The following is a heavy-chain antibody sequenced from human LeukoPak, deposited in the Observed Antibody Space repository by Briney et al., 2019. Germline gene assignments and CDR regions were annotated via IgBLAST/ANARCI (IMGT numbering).Heavy chain of an antibody. CDR2: IYYSGST. J-gene: IGHJ3*02. CDR1: GGSISSSSYY. CDR3: ERNAYCGGDCYSGELYAFDI. V-gene: IGHV4-39*01. D-gene: IGHD2-21*02. Sequence: SETLSPTCTVSGGSISSSSYYWGWIRQPPGKGLEWIGSIYYSGSTYYNPSLKSRVTISVDTPKNQFSLKLTSVTAADTAVYYCERNAYCGGDCYSGELYAFDIWGQGTMVPVSS.